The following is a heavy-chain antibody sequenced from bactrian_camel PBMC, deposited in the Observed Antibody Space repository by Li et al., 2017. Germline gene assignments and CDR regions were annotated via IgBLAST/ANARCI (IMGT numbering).Heavy chain of an antibody. CDR3: ASRHTYSPIACRPAADFGY. V-gene: IGHV3S1*01. CDR1: GYTYNRNC. J-gene: IGHJ6*01. D-gene: IGHD4*01. Sequence: HVQLVESGGGSVQAGGSLRLSCAASGYTYNRNCMAWFRQAPGKEREGVARIYTGSGNTYYADPVRGRFTISRDNAKNTLYLQMNSLRPEDTAMYSCASRHTYSPIACRPAADFGYWGQGTQVTVS. CDR2: IYTGSGNT.